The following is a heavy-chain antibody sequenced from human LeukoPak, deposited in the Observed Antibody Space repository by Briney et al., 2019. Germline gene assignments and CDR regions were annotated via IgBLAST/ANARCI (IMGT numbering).Heavy chain of an antibody. J-gene: IGHJ6*02. Sequence: MAGGSLRLSCAASGFTFSSYSMNWVRQAPGKGLEWVSSISSSSSYIYYADSVKGRFTISGDHAKNSLYLQMNSLRAEDTAVYYCARDPLSNYGTYYYYYYGMDVWGQGTTVTVSS. CDR1: GFTFSSYS. CDR2: ISSSSSYI. CDR3: ARDPLSNYGTYYYYYYGMDV. V-gene: IGHV3-21*01. D-gene: IGHD4-11*01.